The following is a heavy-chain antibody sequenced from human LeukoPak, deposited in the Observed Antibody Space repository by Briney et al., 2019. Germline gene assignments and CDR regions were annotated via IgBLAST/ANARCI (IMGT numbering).Heavy chain of an antibody. V-gene: IGHV4-39*07. CDR3: ARTGYSSGWRTFDY. D-gene: IGHD6-19*01. CDR1: GGSISSSSYY. CDR2: IYYSGST. J-gene: IGHJ4*02. Sequence: SETLSLTCTVSGGSISSSSYYWGWIRQPPGKGLEWIGSIYYSGSTNYNPSLKSRVTISVDTSKNQFSLKLSSVTAADTAVYYCARTGYSSGWRTFDYWGQGTLVTVSS.